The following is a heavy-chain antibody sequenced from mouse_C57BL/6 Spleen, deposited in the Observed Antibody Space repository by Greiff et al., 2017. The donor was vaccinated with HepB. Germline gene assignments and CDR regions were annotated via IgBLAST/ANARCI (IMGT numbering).Heavy chain of an antibody. CDR1: GFTFSDYY. CDR2: INYDGSST. D-gene: IGHD2-1*01. CDR3: AREDGNRYYYAMDY. J-gene: IGHJ4*01. V-gene: IGHV5-16*01. Sequence: EVQLVESEGGLVQPGSSMKLSCTASGFTFSDYYMAWVRQVPEKGLEWVANINYDGSSTYYLDSLKSRFIISRDNAKNILYLQMSSLKSEDTATYYCAREDGNRYYYAMDYWGQGTSVTVSS.